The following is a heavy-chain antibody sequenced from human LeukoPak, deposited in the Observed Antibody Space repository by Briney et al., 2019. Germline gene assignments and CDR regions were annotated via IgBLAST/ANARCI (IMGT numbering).Heavy chain of an antibody. V-gene: IGHV4-59*08. CDR1: GGSISSYY. J-gene: IGHJ4*02. Sequence: SETLSLTCTVSGGSISSYYWSWIRQPPGKGLEWIGYIYYSGSTNYNPSLKSRVTISVDTSKNQFSLKLSSVTAADTAVYYCARHRRGIQLWFFDYWGQGTLVTVSS. D-gene: IGHD5-18*01. CDR3: ARHRRGIQLWFFDY. CDR2: IYYSGST.